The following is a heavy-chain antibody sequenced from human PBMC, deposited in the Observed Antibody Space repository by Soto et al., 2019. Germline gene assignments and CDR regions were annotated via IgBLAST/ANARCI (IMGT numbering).Heavy chain of an antibody. Sequence: PGGSLRLSCSASGFTCSSYAMHWVRPDPGKGLEYVSAISSNGGSTYYADSVKGRFTISRDNSKNTLYLQMNSLRAEDTAVYYCARALPPGWEIQGGYLDHWGQGNPVTVSS. CDR2: ISSNGGST. J-gene: IGHJ4*02. CDR1: GFTCSSYA. V-gene: IGHV3-64*04. D-gene: IGHD1-26*01. CDR3: ARALPPGWEIQGGYLDH.